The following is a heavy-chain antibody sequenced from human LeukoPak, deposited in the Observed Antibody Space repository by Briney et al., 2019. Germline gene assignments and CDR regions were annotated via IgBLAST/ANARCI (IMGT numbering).Heavy chain of an antibody. V-gene: IGHV4-61*02. CDR2: IYTGGST. CDR3: ARRSATLGYCSGGSCYSGWYFDL. J-gene: IGHJ2*01. Sequence: SETLSLTCTVSGGSISSGNYHWSWIRQPAGKGLEWIGRIYTGGSTNYNPSFKSRVTISVDTSKNQFSLKLSSVTAADTAVYYCARRSATLGYCSGGSCYSGWYFDLWGRGTLVTVSS. D-gene: IGHD2-15*01. CDR1: GGSISSGNYH.